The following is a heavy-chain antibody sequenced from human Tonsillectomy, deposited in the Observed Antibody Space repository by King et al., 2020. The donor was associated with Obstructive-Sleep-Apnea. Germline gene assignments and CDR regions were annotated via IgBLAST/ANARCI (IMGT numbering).Heavy chain of an antibody. Sequence: VTLKESGPVLVKPTETLTLTCTVSGFSLSNARMGVSWIRQPPGQALEWLAHIFSNDEDSYSISLKNRLTISKDTSKSQVVLTMTNMDPVDTATYYCARILLKYCSGGSCYPDFDYWGQGTLVTVSS. J-gene: IGHJ4*02. V-gene: IGHV2-26*01. D-gene: IGHD2-15*01. CDR2: IFSNDED. CDR3: ARILLKYCSGGSCYPDFDY. CDR1: GFSLSNARMG.